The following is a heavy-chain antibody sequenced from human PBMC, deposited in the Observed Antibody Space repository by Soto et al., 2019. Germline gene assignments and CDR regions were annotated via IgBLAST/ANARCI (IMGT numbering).Heavy chain of an antibody. J-gene: IGHJ6*01. CDR3: ASSPAFSSSWYGIPPDPSHGMDV. Sequence: QMQLVQSGAEVKRPGASVRVSCKSSGYTFTSFYIHWVRQAPGQGLERMGIINPSGGITNFAQRFQGRVTMTRDMSTNTHSMELSSLKSDDTAVYYCASSPAFSSSWYGIPPDPSHGMDVWGQGTTVTVSP. CDR1: GYTFTSFY. D-gene: IGHD6-13*01. V-gene: IGHV1-46*01. CDR2: INPSGGIT.